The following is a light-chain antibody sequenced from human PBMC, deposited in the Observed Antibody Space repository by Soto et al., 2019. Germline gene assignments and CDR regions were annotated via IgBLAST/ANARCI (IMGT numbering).Light chain of an antibody. CDR2: EVD. J-gene: IGLJ2*01. Sequence: QSALTQPASVSGSPGQSITISCTGTSSDVGGYNYVSWYQQYPGKAPKLVIYEVDNRPSGISNRFSGSKSANTASLTISGLQAEDEADYYCSSYTTSSTFVFGGGTKLTVL. V-gene: IGLV2-14*01. CDR1: SSDVGGYNY. CDR3: SSYTTSSTFV.